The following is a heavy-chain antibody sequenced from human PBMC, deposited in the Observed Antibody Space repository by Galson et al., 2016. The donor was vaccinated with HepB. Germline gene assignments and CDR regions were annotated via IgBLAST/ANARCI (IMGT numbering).Heavy chain of an antibody. D-gene: IGHD3-22*01. CDR1: GFSFSSFA. V-gene: IGHV3-48*03. Sequence: SLRLSCAASGFSFSSFAMAWVRQAPGKGLEGVSYISSSVSTIYYADSVKGRFTISRDDAKSSLFLQMNSLRAEDTGVYYCARGWARSTYYYDNSGYDSWGQGTLVIVSS. CDR3: ARGWARSTYYYDNSGYDS. J-gene: IGHJ4*02. CDR2: ISSSVSTI.